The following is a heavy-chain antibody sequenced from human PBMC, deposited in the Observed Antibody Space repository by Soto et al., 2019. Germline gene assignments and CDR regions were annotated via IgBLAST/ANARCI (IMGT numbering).Heavy chain of an antibody. J-gene: IGHJ4*02. CDR1: GYTFTSYA. CDR3: ARDKIAVAAYYFDY. CDR2: INAGNGNT. V-gene: IGHV1-3*01. D-gene: IGHD6-19*01. Sequence: ASVKVSCKASGYTFTSYAMHWVRQAPGQRLEWMGWINAGNGNTKYSQKFQGRVTITRDTSASPAYMELGSLRSEDTAVYYCARDKIAVAAYYFDYWGQGTLVTVSS.